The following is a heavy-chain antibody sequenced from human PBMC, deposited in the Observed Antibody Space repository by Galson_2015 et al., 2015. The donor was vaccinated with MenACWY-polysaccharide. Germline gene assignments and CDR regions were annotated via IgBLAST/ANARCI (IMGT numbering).Heavy chain of an antibody. CDR3: ARLFSYEGSGFYYFADY. CDR1: GYTFTNYW. CDR2: IWPGDSDT. V-gene: IGHV5-51*01. J-gene: IGHJ4*02. D-gene: IGHD3-22*01. Sequence: SGAEVKKPGESLKISCKGSGYTFTNYWIGWVRQVPGKGLEWRGIIWPGDSDTRYSPSFQVQVTMSVDRSIGTAYLPWSSLKASDTAMYYCARLFSYEGSGFYYFADYWGQGTLVAVSS.